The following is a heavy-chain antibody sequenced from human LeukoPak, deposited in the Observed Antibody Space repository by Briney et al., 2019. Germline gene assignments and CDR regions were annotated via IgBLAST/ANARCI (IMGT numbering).Heavy chain of an antibody. V-gene: IGHV3-53*01. CDR2: IYNGGTT. CDR1: GLTVSNNY. Sequence: GGSLRLSCAASGLTVSNNYLNWFGQAPGKGLEWVSVIYNGGTTYYANSVKGRFTISRDSSKNTMYLQMNSLRVEDTAMYYCGRDVGPWGQGTLVTVSS. J-gene: IGHJ5*02. CDR3: GRDVGP.